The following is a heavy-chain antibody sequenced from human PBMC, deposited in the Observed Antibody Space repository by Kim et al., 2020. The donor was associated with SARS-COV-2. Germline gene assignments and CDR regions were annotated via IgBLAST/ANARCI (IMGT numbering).Heavy chain of an antibody. CDR2: IWYDGSNK. D-gene: IGHD3-22*01. V-gene: IGHV3-33*06. CDR3: AKGVYYYDSRGMDV. CDR1: GFTFSNYG. Sequence: GGSLRLSCAASGFTFSNYGMHWVRQAPGKGLEWVAVIWYDGSNKYYGDSVKGRFTISRDNSKNTLYLQMNSLRSEDTAVYYCAKGVYYYDSRGMDVWGQG. J-gene: IGHJ6*02.